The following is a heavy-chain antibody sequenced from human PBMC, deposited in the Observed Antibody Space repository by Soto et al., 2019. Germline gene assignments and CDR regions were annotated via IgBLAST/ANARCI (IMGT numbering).Heavy chain of an antibody. D-gene: IGHD3-10*01. CDR1: GFTFSRYW. CDR2: ISSDGSDT. J-gene: IGHJ5*02. V-gene: IGHV3-74*01. CDR3: ARAPPGDWFDP. Sequence: GGSLRLSCAASGFTFSRYWMHWVRQAPGKGLVWVSRISSDGSDTTYADSVKGRFTSSRDNAKNTLYLQMNSLRAEDTAVYYCARAPPGDWFDPWGQGTLVTVPQ.